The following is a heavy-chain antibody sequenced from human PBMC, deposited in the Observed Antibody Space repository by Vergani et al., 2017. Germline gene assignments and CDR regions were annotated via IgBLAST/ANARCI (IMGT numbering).Heavy chain of an antibody. J-gene: IGHJ3*01. V-gene: IGHV3-23*01. CDR2: VTGSGYST. CDR3: AKDLRVSGDYEPFDV. D-gene: IGHD1-26*01. Sequence: EVHLLESGGGLVQPGKSLRLSCAASGFNFSSYAMSWVRQAPGKGLEWVSAVTGSGYSTYYADSVKGRFSISRDTSKNTLYLQRNSLRAEDSAIYYCAKDLRVSGDYEPFDVLGQGRMVTVAA. CDR1: GFNFSSYA.